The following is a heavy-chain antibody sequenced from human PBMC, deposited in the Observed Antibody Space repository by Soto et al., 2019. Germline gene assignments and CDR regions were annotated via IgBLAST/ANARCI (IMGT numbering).Heavy chain of an antibody. Sequence: SETLSLTCGVSGYSITGGFYWGWVRQSPGKGLEWIGSISYSAKTFYNPSLASRFSMAVDTSKNQFSLRLTSVTAADTALYYCTRGAGAPWVRFDSWGQGTPVTSPQ. CDR1: GYSITGGFY. V-gene: IGHV4-38-2*01. D-gene: IGHD3-22*01. J-gene: IGHJ4*02. CDR3: TRGAGAPWVRFDS. CDR2: ISYSAKT.